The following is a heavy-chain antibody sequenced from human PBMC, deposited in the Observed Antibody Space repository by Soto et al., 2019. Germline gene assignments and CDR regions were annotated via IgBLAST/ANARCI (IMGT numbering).Heavy chain of an antibody. J-gene: IGHJ4*02. D-gene: IGHD3-3*01. CDR1: GGSFSGYY. Sequence: SETLSLTCAVYGGSFSGYYWSWIRQPPGKGLEWIGEINHSGSTNYNPSLKSRVTISVDTSKNQFSLKLSSVTAADTAVYYCERITIFGVVYYWGQGTLVTVSS. CDR2: INHSGST. CDR3: ERITIFGVVYY. V-gene: IGHV4-34*01.